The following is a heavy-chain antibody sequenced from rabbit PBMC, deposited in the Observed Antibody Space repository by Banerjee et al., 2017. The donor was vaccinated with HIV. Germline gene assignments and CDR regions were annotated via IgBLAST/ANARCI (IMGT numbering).Heavy chain of an antibody. V-gene: IGHV1S7*01. Sequence: QSLEESGGGLVKPGGSLKLSCKASGLDFSRYSMSWVRQAPGKGLEWIGYIDPVFGSTYYASWVNGRFTISLDNAQNTVFLQMTSLTAADTATWFCARGVGYPYTAHNLWGQGTLVTVS. D-gene: IGHD6-1*01. CDR2: IDPVFGST. CDR3: ARGVGYPYTAHNL. CDR1: GLDFSRYS. J-gene: IGHJ4*01.